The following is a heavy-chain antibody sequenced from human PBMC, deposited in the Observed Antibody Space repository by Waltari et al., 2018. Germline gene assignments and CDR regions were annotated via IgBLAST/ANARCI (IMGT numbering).Heavy chain of an antibody. D-gene: IGHD3-16*01. CDR1: GFHFSRYS. CDR2: DSYDGSNK. CDR3: ARDGGDGYRTTDYFDH. V-gene: IGHV3-30*01. Sequence: QVQLVESGGGVVQPGRSLSLSCEASGFHFSRYSMHWVRQAPGKGLEWVAVDSYDGSNKHYGDSVKGRFTISRDNSKNTLYLQMNSLRAEDTAVYYCARDGGDGYRTTDYFDHWGQGILVTVSS. J-gene: IGHJ4*02.